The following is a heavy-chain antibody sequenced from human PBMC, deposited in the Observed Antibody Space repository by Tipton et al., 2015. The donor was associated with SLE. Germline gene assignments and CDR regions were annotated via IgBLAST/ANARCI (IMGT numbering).Heavy chain of an antibody. Sequence: LRLSCTVPGGSISSGSYYWSWIRQPAGKGLEWIGRIYTSGSTNYNPSLKSRVTISVDTSKNQFSLKLSSVTAADTAVYYCARVLGVVKSYYMDVWGKGTTVTVSS. D-gene: IGHD3-3*01. CDR3: ARVLGVVKSYYMDV. V-gene: IGHV4-61*02. CDR1: GGSISSGSYY. J-gene: IGHJ6*03. CDR2: IYTSGST.